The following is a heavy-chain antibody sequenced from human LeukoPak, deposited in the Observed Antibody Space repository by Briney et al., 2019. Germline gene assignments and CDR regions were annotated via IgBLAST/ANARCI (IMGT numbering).Heavy chain of an antibody. CDR3: ARVSGTYFDY. V-gene: IGHV3-48*03. Sequence: PGGSLRLSCAASGFTFSSYEMNWVRQAPGKGLEWVSYISSSGRTIYYADSVKGRFTISRDNAKNSLYLQMNSLRAEDTAVYYCARVSGTYFDYWGQGTLVTVFS. CDR2: ISSSGRTI. CDR1: GFTFSSYE. J-gene: IGHJ4*02. D-gene: IGHD1-26*01.